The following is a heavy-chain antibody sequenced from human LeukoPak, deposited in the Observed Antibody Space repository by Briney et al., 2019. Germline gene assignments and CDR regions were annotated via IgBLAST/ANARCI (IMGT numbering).Heavy chain of an antibody. D-gene: IGHD2-2*01. CDR3: ARGGVSAIVEVPGAILTACLLDF. CDR1: GFTLSDYY. Sequence: PGGSLRLSCAVSGFTLSDYYMSWIRQAPGKGLEWVSHISSSGRTIYYAESVKGRFTISRDNAKNSLYLQMNSLRAEDTAVYYCARGGVSAIVEVPGAILTACLLDFWGKGTTVTVSS. V-gene: IGHV3-11*04. J-gene: IGHJ6*04. CDR2: ISSSGRTI.